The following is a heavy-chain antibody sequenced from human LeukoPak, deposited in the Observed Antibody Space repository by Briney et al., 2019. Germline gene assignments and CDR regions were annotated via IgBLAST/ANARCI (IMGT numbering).Heavy chain of an antibody. J-gene: IGHJ4*02. CDR3: AGAGSFRFDY. CDR1: GFTFSSYS. Sequence: GGSLRLSCAASGFTFSSYSMNWVRQAPGKGLEWVSSISSSSSYIYYAGSVKGRFTISRDDAKNTLYLQMNDLRAEDTAVYYCAGAGSFRFDYWGQGTLVTVSS. D-gene: IGHD3-10*01. V-gene: IGHV3-21*01. CDR2: ISSSSSYI.